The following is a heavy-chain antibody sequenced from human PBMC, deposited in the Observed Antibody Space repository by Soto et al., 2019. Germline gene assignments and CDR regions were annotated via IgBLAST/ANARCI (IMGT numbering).Heavy chain of an antibody. CDR2: INAGNGNT. J-gene: IGHJ6*02. V-gene: IGHV1-3*01. CDR1: GYTFTNYP. D-gene: IGHD1-26*01. CDR3: ARDLVGAGYYYYYGMDV. Sequence: GASVKVSCKASGYTFTNYPMHWVRQAPGQRLEWMGWINAGNGNTKYPQKFQGRVTITRDTSASTAYMELSSLRSEDTAVYYCARDLVGAGYYYYYGMDVWGQGTTVTVSS.